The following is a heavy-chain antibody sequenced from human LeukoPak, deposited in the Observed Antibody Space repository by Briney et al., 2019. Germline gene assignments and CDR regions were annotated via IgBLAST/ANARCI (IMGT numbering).Heavy chain of an antibody. CDR2: IYPGDSDT. CDR1: GYSFTSYW. Sequence: GESLKISCKGSGYSFTSYWIGWVCQMPGKGLEWMGIIYPGDSDTRYSPSFQGQVTISADKSISTAYLQWSSLKASDTAMYYCARRYCSSTSCYVGWFDPWGQGTLVTVSS. V-gene: IGHV5-51*01. J-gene: IGHJ5*02. D-gene: IGHD2-2*01. CDR3: ARRYCSSTSCYVGWFDP.